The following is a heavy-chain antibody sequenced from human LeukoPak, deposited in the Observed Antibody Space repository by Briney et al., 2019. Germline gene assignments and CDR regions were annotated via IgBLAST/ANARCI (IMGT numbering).Heavy chain of an antibody. V-gene: IGHV3-30*04. J-gene: IGHJ6*04. CDR2: ISYDGSNK. Sequence: GGSLRLSCAASGFTFSSYAMHWVRQAPGKGLEWVAVISYDGSNKYYADSVKGRFTISRDNSKNTLYLQMNSLRAEDTAVYYCAREQFYDILTGYYYYYGMVVWGKGTTVTVSS. CDR1: GFTFSSYA. D-gene: IGHD3-9*01. CDR3: AREQFYDILTGYYYYYGMVV.